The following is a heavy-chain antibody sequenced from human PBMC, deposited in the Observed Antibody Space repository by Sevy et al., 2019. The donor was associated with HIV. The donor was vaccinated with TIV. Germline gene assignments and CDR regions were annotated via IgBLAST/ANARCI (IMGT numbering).Heavy chain of an antibody. Sequence: GGSLRLSCAASGFNFRTYAMTWVRQAPGKGLEWVSVMSGSGGDTYYAYSVKGRFTISRDNSNNTLYLQMNSLRAEDTAVYYCAKDRVSGTYYTGDFDYWGQGPLVTVSS. CDR2: MSGSGGDT. D-gene: IGHD3-10*01. J-gene: IGHJ4*02. CDR1: GFNFRTYA. V-gene: IGHV3-23*01. CDR3: AKDRVSGTYYTGDFDY.